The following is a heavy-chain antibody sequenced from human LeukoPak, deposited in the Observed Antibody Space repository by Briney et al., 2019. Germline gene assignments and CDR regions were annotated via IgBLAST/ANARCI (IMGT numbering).Heavy chain of an antibody. CDR1: GASIRSDSYY. Sequence: PSDTLSLTCTVSGASIRSDSYYWAWIRQPPGKGLEWIGRLWSGTTTHYHPSLTPRVTIAVETSKNQFSLILPSVTAADTAVYYCARGRRGNYFQDYWGQGTLVTVSS. D-gene: IGHD1-26*01. J-gene: IGHJ4*02. CDR3: ARGRRGNYFQDY. V-gene: IGHV4-39*07. CDR2: LWSGTTT.